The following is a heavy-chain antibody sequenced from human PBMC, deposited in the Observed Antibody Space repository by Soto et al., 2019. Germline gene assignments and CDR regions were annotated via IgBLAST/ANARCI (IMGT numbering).Heavy chain of an antibody. CDR1: GFTFSSYA. D-gene: IGHD6-13*01. J-gene: IGHJ4*02. CDR2: ISGSGGST. CDR3: AKDGKYSSSWYNYYFDY. Sequence: EVQLLESGGGLVQPGGSLRLSCAASGFTFSSYAMSWVRQAPGKGLEWVSAISGSGGSTYYADSVKGRFTISRDNSKNTLYLQMNSLRDEDTAVYYCAKDGKYSSSWYNYYFDYWGQGTLVTVSS. V-gene: IGHV3-23*01.